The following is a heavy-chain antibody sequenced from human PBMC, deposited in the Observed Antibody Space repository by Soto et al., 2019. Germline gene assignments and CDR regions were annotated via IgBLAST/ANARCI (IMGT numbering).Heavy chain of an antibody. CDR3: ARHQSHSSSYVDP. Sequence: ASETPSLTCTVSGGSISSSSYYWGWIRHPPGKGLEWIGSIYYSGSPYYNPSLKSRVTISVDTSKNQFSLKLSSVTAADTAVYYCARHQSHSSSYVDPWGQGTLVTVSS. D-gene: IGHD6-13*01. V-gene: IGHV4-39*01. J-gene: IGHJ5*02. CDR2: IYYSGSP. CDR1: GGSISSSSYY.